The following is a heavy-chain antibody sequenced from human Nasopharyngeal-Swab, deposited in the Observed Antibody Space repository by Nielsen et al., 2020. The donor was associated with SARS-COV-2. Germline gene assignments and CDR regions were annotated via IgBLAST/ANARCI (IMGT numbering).Heavy chain of an antibody. Sequence: ASVKVSCKASGYTFTSYGISWVRQAPGQGLEWMGWISAYNGNTNYAQKFQGRVTITRDTSASTAYMELSSLRSEDTAVYYCARDDYLDYRGQGTLVTVSS. CDR2: ISAYNGNT. CDR1: GYTFTSYG. CDR3: ARDDYLDY. V-gene: IGHV1-18*01. J-gene: IGHJ4*02.